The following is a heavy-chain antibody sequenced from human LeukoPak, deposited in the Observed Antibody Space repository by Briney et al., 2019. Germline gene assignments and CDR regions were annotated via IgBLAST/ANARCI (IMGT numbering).Heavy chain of an antibody. V-gene: IGHV3-66*01. Sequence: GGSLRLSCAASGFNVSSNYMSWVRHAPGKGLAWLAGIYSGGSTYYADSVKGRFTISRDNSKNTLYLQMNSLKAEDTAVYYCARDPDGYRQGHHFDYWGQGTLVTVSS. J-gene: IGHJ4*02. CDR1: GFNVSSNY. D-gene: IGHD5-18*01. CDR3: ARDPDGYRQGHHFDY. CDR2: IYSGGST.